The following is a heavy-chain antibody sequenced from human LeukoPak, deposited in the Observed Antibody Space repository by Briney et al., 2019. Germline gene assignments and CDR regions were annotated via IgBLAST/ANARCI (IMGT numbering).Heavy chain of an antibody. D-gene: IGHD4-17*01. J-gene: IGHJ5*02. CDR1: GYTFTGFY. Sequence: ASVKVSCKASGYTFTGFYMHWVRQAPGQGLEWMGWINPNSGGTNYAQKFQGRVAMTRDTSISTAYMELSRLRSDDPAVYYCAREARVTRSWFDPWGQGTLVTVSS. CDR3: AREARVTRSWFDP. CDR2: INPNSGGT. V-gene: IGHV1-2*02.